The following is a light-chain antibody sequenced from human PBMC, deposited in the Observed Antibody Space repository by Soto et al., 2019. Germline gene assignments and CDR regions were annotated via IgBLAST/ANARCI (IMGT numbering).Light chain of an antibody. CDR1: QGISSY. CDR3: QQYDTYFRYT. V-gene: IGKV1-9*01. Sequence: DIQLTQSPSFLSASVGDRVTITCRASQGISSYLAWYQKKPGKAPKLLMYAASTLQSGVPSRFSGSGSGTEFTLPIGSLQPDDFANYYCQQYDTYFRYTFGQGTKVDIK. J-gene: IGKJ2*01. CDR2: AAS.